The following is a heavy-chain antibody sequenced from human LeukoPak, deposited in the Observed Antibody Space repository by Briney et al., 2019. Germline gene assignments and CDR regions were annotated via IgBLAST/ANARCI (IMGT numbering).Heavy chain of an antibody. CDR3: ARALLRYFDWFPAY. CDR2: IKQDGSEK. J-gene: IGHJ4*02. D-gene: IGHD3-9*01. CDR1: GFTFSSYW. V-gene: IGHV3-7*01. Sequence: GGSLRLSCAASGFTFSSYWMSWVRQAPGKGLEWVANIKQDGSEKYYVDSVKGRFTISRDNAKNSLYLQMNSLGAEDTAVYYCARALLRYFDWFPAYWGQGALVTVSS.